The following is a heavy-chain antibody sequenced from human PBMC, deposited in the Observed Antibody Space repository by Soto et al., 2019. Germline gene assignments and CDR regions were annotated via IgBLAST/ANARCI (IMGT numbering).Heavy chain of an antibody. D-gene: IGHD3-22*01. Sequence: PSETLSLTCTVSGGAITNYYYIWIRQPPGKGLEWIGYIFHTGTTSYNPSLKSRVTLSEDTSQSQFSLKLNSVTAADTAVYYCTTEAYDNSGSLAFDIWGPGTLVT. CDR3: TTEAYDNSGSLAFDI. J-gene: IGHJ3*02. CDR2: IFHTGTT. V-gene: IGHV4-59*08. CDR1: GGAITNYY.